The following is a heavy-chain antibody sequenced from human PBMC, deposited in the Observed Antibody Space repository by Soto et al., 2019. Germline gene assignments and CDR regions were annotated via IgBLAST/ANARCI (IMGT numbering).Heavy chain of an antibody. CDR1: GYSFTTYG. D-gene: IGHD2-2*03. CDR3: ASFGYCSRTSCSGWFDP. CDR2: ISGYNGDT. J-gene: IGHJ5*02. Sequence: QVQLVQSGAEVKKPGASVKVSCKASGYSFTTYGISWVRQAPGQGLEWMGWISGYNGDTKYVQKIQGRVSMTTDTSTNTDDMELRSLRSDDTAVYSCASFGYCSRTSCSGWFDPWGQGTLVTVSS. V-gene: IGHV1-18*01.